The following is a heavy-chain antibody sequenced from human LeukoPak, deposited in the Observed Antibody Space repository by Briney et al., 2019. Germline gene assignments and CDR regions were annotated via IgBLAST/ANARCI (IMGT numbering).Heavy chain of an antibody. CDR2: ISGSGSDT. J-gene: IGHJ1*01. V-gene: IGHV3-23*01. Sequence: QRRGSLRLSCAASGFTFSHYAMSWVRQAPGKGLERVSGISGSGSDTFYADSEKGRFTISRDNSKNSLYLHMSRLRAEDTAVYYCANVIIVAAGYEHFQHWGQGTLVRVS. CDR1: GFTFSHYA. D-gene: IGHD6-13*01. CDR3: ANVIIVAAGYEHFQH.